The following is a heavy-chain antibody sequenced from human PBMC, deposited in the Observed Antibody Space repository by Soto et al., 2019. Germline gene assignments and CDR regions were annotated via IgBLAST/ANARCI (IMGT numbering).Heavy chain of an antibody. V-gene: IGHV1-46*01. CDR3: AKECCLNDVCDTFFDH. Sequence: QAQLVQSGAEVKKPGASVKVSCKASGYVFTSSHINWLRQAPGQGIEWMGRINPSGGSTIYAQKFQGRASLTRDSSTSTAYLELSSLSSVDTAVYFCAKECCLNDVCDTFFDHWGQGTLVTVSS. CDR1: GYVFTSSH. J-gene: IGHJ4*02. D-gene: IGHD2-8*01. CDR2: INPSGGST.